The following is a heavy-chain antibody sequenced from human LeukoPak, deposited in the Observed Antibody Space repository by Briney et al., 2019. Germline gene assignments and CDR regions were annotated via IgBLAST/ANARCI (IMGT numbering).Heavy chain of an antibody. CDR1: GGTLSSYA. J-gene: IGHJ4*02. Sequence: SVKVSCKASGGTLSSYAISWVRQAPGQGLEWMGGIIPIFGTANYAQKFQGRVTITADESTSTAYMELSSLRSEDTAVYYCATMDIVVVPAAHTSVGDWGQGTLVTVSS. V-gene: IGHV1-69*13. CDR2: IIPIFGTA. CDR3: ATMDIVVVPAAHTSVGD. D-gene: IGHD2-2*03.